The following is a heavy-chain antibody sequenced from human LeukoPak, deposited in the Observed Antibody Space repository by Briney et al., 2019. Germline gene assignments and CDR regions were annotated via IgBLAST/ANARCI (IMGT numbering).Heavy chain of an antibody. CDR1: GGSFSGYY. V-gene: IGHV4-34*01. CDR2: INHSGST. D-gene: IGHD5-18*01. J-gene: IGHJ6*03. Sequence: SETLSLTCAVYGGSFSGYYWSWIRQPPGKGLEWIGEINHSGSTNYNPSLKSRVTISVDTSKSQFSLKLSSVTAADTAVYYCARQEGYSYGYLYYYYYMDVWGKGTTVTVSS. CDR3: ARQEGYSYGYLYYYYYMDV.